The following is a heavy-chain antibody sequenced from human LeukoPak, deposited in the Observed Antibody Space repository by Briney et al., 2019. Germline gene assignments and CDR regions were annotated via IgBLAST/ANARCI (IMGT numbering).Heavy chain of an antibody. J-gene: IGHJ4*02. CDR3: TRESGAFSPFGF. CDR2: VHLNGAT. V-gene: IGHV4-4*02. Sequence: SETLSLTCAVSGGSITTTNWWSWIRQPPGKGLEWIGEVHLNGATNYNPSLESRFSVSIDKSNNHLSLEVTSVTAADTAMYYCTRESGAFSPFGFWGQGTLVTVSS. CDR1: GGSITTTNW. D-gene: IGHD1-26*01.